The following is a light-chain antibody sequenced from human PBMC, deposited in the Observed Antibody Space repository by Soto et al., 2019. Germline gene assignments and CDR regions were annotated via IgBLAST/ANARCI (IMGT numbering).Light chain of an antibody. CDR2: DAS. CDR3: QHYKIYSRL. CDR1: QTVSTW. J-gene: IGKJ1*01. Sequence: QMTQKPSTLSGCVVYICTITFRASQTVSTWLAWYQQKPGKAPNLLIYDASTLESGVPSRFTGRGSGTEFTLTISSLQPEDFAPYYCQHYKIYSRLFAQGTKVAI. V-gene: IGKV1-5*01.